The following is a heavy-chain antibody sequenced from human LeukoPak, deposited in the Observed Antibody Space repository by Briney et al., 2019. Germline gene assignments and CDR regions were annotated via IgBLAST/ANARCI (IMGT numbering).Heavy chain of an antibody. CDR3: AKDPQQGYYGSGSYYQDY. CDR2: ISGSGGST. CDR1: GFTFSSYA. Sequence: AGGSLRLSCAASGFTFSSYAMSWVRQAPGKGLEWASAISGSGGSTYYADSVKGRFTISRDNSKNTLYLQMNSLRAEDTAVYYCAKDPQQGYYGSGSYYQDYWGQGTLVTVSS. J-gene: IGHJ4*02. D-gene: IGHD3-10*01. V-gene: IGHV3-23*01.